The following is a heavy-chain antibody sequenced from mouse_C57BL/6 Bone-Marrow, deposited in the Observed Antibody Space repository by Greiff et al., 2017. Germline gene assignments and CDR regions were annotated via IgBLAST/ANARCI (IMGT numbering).Heavy chain of an antibody. CDR1: GFNIKDDY. D-gene: IGHD2-2*01. Sequence: EVQLQQSGAELVRPGASVKLSCTASGFNIKDDYMHWVKQRPEQGLEWIGWIDPENGDTEYASKFQGKATITADTSSNTAYLQLSSLTSEDTAVYYCTLSTMVTTDFDYWGQGTTLTVSS. CDR2: IDPENGDT. CDR3: TLSTMVTTDFDY. V-gene: IGHV14-4*01. J-gene: IGHJ2*01.